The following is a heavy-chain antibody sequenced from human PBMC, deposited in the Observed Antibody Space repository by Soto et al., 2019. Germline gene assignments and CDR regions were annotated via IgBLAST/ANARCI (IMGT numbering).Heavy chain of an antibody. V-gene: IGHV5-51*01. D-gene: IGHD3-3*01. CDR1: GYSFTSYW. CDR3: ARISYDFWSGYKPGYYYYMDV. CDR2: IYPGDSDT. Sequence: CKGSGYSFTSYWIGWVRQMPGKGLEWMGIIYPGDSDTRYSPSFQGQVTISADKSISTAYLQWSSLKASDTAMYYCARISYDFWSGYKPGYYYYMDVWGKGTTVTVSS. J-gene: IGHJ6*03.